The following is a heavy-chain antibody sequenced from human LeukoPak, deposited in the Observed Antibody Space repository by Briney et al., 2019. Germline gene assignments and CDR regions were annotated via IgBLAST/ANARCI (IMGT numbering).Heavy chain of an antibody. CDR2: ISGSGCST. CDR3: AKTLFYDRGHETFQH. V-gene: IGHV3-23*01. CDR1: GFTFSSYA. Sequence: GGSLRLSCAASGFTFSSYAMSWVRQAPGTGLEWVSAISGSGCSTNYAPAVKGRFTISRDNSKHTLYLQMNSLRAEDTAVYYCAKTLFYDRGHETFQHWGQGTLVTVSS. D-gene: IGHD2/OR15-2a*01. J-gene: IGHJ1*01.